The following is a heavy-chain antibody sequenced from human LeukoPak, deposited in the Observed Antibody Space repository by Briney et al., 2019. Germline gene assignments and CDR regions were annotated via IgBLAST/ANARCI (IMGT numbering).Heavy chain of an antibody. V-gene: IGHV4-61*08. J-gene: IGHJ4*02. CDR3: ARGPQVEYSNSRPYFDY. Sequence: SETLSLTCTVSGGSVSSNGHYWNWIRQPPGKGLEWIGYIFNRGSTNYNPSLKSRVTISVDTSKNQFSLKLSSVTAADTAVYYCARGPQVEYSNSRPYFDYWGQGTLVTVSS. CDR1: GGSVSSNGHY. D-gene: IGHD6-6*01. CDR2: IFNRGST.